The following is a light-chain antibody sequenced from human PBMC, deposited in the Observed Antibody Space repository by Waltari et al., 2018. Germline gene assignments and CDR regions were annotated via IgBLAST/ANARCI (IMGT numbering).Light chain of an antibody. CDR3: QQYNSFPIT. Sequence: DIQMTQSPATLSASVGDRVTITCRASQSISTWLAWYQQKPGKSPNLLIYESSSLESGVPSRFSGIGSGTEFTLTISGLQPDDFATYYCQQYNSFPITFGPGTRLEIK. V-gene: IGKV1-5*03. CDR1: QSISTW. J-gene: IGKJ5*01. CDR2: ESS.